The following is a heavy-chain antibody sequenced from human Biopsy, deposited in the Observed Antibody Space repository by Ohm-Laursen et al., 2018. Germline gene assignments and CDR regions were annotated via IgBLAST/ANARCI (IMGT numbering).Heavy chain of an antibody. J-gene: IGHJ2*01. CDR2: IYYTGST. CDR3: ARDRGYYSDRTVPGYFDL. V-gene: IGHV4-59*01. D-gene: IGHD3-22*01. CDR1: GDSISTYY. Sequence: TLSLTCTVSGDSISTYYWSWIRQPPGKGLEWIGYIYYTGSTDYNPSLQSRVTISVDTSKNHFSLRLRSVTPADTAIYYCARDRGYYSDRTVPGYFDLWGRGTLVTVSS.